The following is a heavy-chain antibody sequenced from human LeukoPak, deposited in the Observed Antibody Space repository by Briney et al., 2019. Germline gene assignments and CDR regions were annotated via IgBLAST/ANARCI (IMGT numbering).Heavy chain of an antibody. Sequence: GSLRLSCAASGFTFSSYAMSWVRQAPGRGLEWVSAISGSGGSTYHADSVKGRFTISRDNSKNTLYLQMNSLRAEDTAVYYCAKDGGYCGGDCYLPHFDYWGQGTLVTVSS. CDR3: AKDGGYCGGDCYLPHFDY. CDR2: ISGSGGST. V-gene: IGHV3-23*01. J-gene: IGHJ4*02. D-gene: IGHD2-21*02. CDR1: GFTFSSYA.